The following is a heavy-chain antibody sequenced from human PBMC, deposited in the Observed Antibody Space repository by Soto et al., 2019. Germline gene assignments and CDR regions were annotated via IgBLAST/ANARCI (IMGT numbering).Heavy chain of an antibody. V-gene: IGHV3-73*02. CDR2: IRSKANSYAT. J-gene: IGHJ6*02. CDR1: GFTFSGSA. D-gene: IGHD5-18*01. Sequence: EVQLVESGGGLVQPGGSLKLSCAASGFTFSGSAMHWVRQASGKGLEWVGRIRSKANSYATAYAASVKGRFTISRDDSKITAYLQMDSLKTEDTPMFYCTSDTDRAYYAMDVWGQGTTVTVSS. CDR3: TSDTDRAYYAMDV.